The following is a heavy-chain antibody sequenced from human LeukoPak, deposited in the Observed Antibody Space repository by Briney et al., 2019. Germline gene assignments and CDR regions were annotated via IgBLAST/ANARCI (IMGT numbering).Heavy chain of an antibody. Sequence: SETLSLSCAISGGSFSGYYWSWIRQPPGKGLEGIGEINHSGSSNYNPSLKSRITISVDTSKNQFSLRLSSITAADTAVYYCARVGVDSSGYYYVNAFDIWGQGTMGTVPS. CDR3: ARVGVDSSGYYYVNAFDI. CDR1: GGSFSGYY. CDR2: INHSGSS. J-gene: IGHJ3*02. D-gene: IGHD3-22*01. V-gene: IGHV4-34*01.